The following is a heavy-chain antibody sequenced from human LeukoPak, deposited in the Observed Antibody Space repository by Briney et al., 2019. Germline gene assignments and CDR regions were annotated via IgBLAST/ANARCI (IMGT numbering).Heavy chain of an antibody. CDR3: ARKYCSGGSCYWDYYGMDV. V-gene: IGHV3-21*01. CDR2: LSSSSSKI. Sequence: PGVSLTLSCAASGFTFSSYSMMWLRPAPGQGLVWESSLSSSSSKIYYADSVKGRFTISRDNAKNSLYLQMNSLRAEDTAVYYCARKYCSGGSCYWDYYGMDVWGQGTTVTVSS. CDR1: GFTFSSYS. D-gene: IGHD2-15*01. J-gene: IGHJ6*02.